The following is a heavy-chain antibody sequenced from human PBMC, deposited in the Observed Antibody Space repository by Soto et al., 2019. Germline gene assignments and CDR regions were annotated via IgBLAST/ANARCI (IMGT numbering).Heavy chain of an antibody. CDR3: ARGQEGVVATH. CDR1: GGSLSGYY. D-gene: IGHD5-12*01. CDR2: VKDGGHT. Sequence: QVQLQQWGAGLLKPSETLSLNCAVTGGSLSGYYWSWIRQPPGKGLEWIGEVKDGGHTNYSPSLRGRVIISSDTSNNQCSLRLNSVTAADTGVYYCARGQEGVVATHWDQGSLVTVSS. V-gene: IGHV4-34*01. J-gene: IGHJ4*02.